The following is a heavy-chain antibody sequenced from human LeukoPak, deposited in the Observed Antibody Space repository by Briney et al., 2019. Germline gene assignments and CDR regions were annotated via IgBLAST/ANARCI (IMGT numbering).Heavy chain of an antibody. CDR2: INHSGSI. V-gene: IGHV4-34*01. J-gene: IGHJ6*03. Sequence: SETLSLTCTVYGGSFSGYYWSWIRQPPGRGLEWIGEINHSGSINYNPSLKSRVTISVDTSKNQFSLKLSSVTAADTAVYYCARLTEGRGSYYFYYYYYYMDVWGKGTTVTISS. D-gene: IGHD1-26*01. CDR1: GGSFSGYY. CDR3: ARLTEGRGSYYFYYYYYYMDV.